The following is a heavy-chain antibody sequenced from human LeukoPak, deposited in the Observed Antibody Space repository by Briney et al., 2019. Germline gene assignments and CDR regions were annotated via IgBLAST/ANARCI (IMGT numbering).Heavy chain of an antibody. CDR3: ARGGGPSGSVVGMDV. V-gene: IGHV3-74*01. D-gene: IGHD4-23*01. CDR2: INGDGSTT. J-gene: IGHJ6*02. CDR1: GFTFGTYA. Sequence: SGGSLRISCAASGFTFGTYAMSWVRQAPGKGLVWVSRINGDGSTTNYADSVKGRFTISRDNAKNALYLQMSSLRADDTAVYYCARGGGPSGSVVGMDVWGQGTTVTVSS.